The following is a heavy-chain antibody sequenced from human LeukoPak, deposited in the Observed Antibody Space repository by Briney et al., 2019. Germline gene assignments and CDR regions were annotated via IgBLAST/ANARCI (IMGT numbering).Heavy chain of an antibody. CDR3: AKEGTASKPSDLDY. Sequence: GGSLRLPCAASGFTFTDYGMHWVRQAPGKGLEWVAFIRFDGSNKYYADSVKGRFTISRDNSKNTLYLQINSLRTEDTAVYYCAKEGTASKPSDLDYWGQGTLVTVSS. D-gene: IGHD1-1*01. J-gene: IGHJ4*02. V-gene: IGHV3-30*02. CDR1: GFTFTDYG. CDR2: IRFDGSNK.